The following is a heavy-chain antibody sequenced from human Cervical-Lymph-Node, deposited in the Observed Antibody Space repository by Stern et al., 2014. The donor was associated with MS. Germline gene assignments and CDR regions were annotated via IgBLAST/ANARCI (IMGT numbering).Heavy chain of an antibody. CDR1: GFTFGAFTGSA. D-gene: IGHD4-17*01. Sequence: EVQLEESGGGLVQPGGSLKLSCAASGFTFGAFTGSAVHWVRQASGQGLEWVGRIRSKTNNYATTYAASVKGRFTISRDDSKSTVFLQMDSLKTEDTAVYYCTGPPYGDSRDYWGQGALVTVSA. V-gene: IGHV3-73*01. J-gene: IGHJ4*02. CDR3: TGPPYGDSRDY. CDR2: IRSKTNNYAT.